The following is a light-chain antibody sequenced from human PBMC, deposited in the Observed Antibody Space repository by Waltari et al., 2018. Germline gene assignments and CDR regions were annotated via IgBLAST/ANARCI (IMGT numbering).Light chain of an antibody. V-gene: IGLV2-11*02. CDR3: CSYAGSYSFV. CDR1: SSDVGEYTY. CDR2: DVT. J-gene: IGLJ2*01. Sequence: QSALTQPRPVSGSPGQSVTISCTGTSSDVGEYTYVSWYQQHPDKAPKLMIYDVTKRPSGVPDRFSGSKSGNTASLTISGLQAEDEADYYCCSYAGSYSFVFGGGTKLTVL.